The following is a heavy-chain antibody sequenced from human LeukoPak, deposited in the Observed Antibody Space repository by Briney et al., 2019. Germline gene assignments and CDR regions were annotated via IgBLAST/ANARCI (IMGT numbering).Heavy chain of an antibody. J-gene: IGHJ4*02. CDR1: GGSFSGYY. V-gene: IGHV4-34*01. CDR2: INHSGST. CDR3: ARDPDYDFWSGYYTREDY. Sequence: SETLSLTCAVYGGSFSGYYWSWIRQPPGKGLEWIGEINHSGSTNYNPSLKSRVTISVDTSKNQFSLKLSSVTAADTAVYYCARDPDYDFWSGYYTREDYWGQGTLVTVSS. D-gene: IGHD3-3*01.